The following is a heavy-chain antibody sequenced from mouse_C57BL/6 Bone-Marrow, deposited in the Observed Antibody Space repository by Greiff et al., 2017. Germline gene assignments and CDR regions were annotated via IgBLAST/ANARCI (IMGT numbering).Heavy chain of an antibody. J-gene: IGHJ4*01. CDR1: GYAFTNYL. D-gene: IGHD1-1*01. V-gene: IGHV1-54*01. CDR3: ARRGYGSPYYYAMDY. Sequence: QLQQSGAELVRPGTSVKVSCKASGYAFTNYLIEWVKQRPGQGLEWIGVINPGSGGTNYNEKFKGKATLTADKSSSTAYMQLSSLTSEDSAVYFCARRGYGSPYYYAMDYWGQGTSVTVS. CDR2: INPGSGGT.